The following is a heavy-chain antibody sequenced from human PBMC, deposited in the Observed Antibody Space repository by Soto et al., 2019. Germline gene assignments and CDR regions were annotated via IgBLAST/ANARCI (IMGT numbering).Heavy chain of an antibody. J-gene: IGHJ4*02. Sequence: TLSLTCTVSGGSISSGDYYWICMGQPPGKGLEWIGYIYYSGSTYYNPSLKSRVTISVDTSKNQFSLKLSSVTAADTAVYYCARFDLLFDYYFDYWGQGTLVTVSS. CDR2: IYYSGST. D-gene: IGHD2-21*02. CDR3: ARFDLLFDYYFDY. V-gene: IGHV4-30-4*01. CDR1: GGSISSGDYY.